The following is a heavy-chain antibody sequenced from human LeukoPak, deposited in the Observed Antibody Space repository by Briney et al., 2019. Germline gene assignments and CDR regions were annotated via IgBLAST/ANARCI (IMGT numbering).Heavy chain of an antibody. CDR1: GFTFSTYA. J-gene: IGHJ3*02. CDR2: IISSGTYV. CDR3: ARASSKQLAGYLPDGFDI. D-gene: IGHD3-9*01. Sequence: PAVALRLSCAASGFTFSTYAMNWVRQASGMGLEWVSSIISSGTYVYYEDSVKGRFTTSKDNTKNSLSLQMNSLRADDAAVYYCARASSKQLAGYLPDGFDIWGQGTMVTV. V-gene: IGHV3-21*01.